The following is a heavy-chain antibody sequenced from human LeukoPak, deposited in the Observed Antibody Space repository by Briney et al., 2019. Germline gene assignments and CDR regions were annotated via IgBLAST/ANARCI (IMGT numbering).Heavy chain of an antibody. CDR1: GGSISSSSYY. CDR2: IYYSGST. D-gene: IGHD3-16*01. J-gene: IGHJ4*02. V-gene: IGHV4-39*07. CDR3: ARALKSSRPFTFFDY. Sequence: PSETLSLTCTVSGGSISSSSYYWGWIRQPPGKGLEWIGSIYYSGSTYYNPSLKSRVTISVDTSKNQFSLKLSSVTAADTAVYYCARALKSSRPFTFFDYWGQGTLVTVSS.